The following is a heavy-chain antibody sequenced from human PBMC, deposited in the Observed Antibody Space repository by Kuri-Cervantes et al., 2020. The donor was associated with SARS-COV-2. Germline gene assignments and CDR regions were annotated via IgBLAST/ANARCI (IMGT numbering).Heavy chain of an antibody. CDR1: VYTFTGYY. D-gene: IGHD4-17*01. CDR3: ATGTTVTTGVYYYYYMDV. J-gene: IGHJ6*03. V-gene: IGHV1-18*04. Sequence: ASVKVSCKASVYTFTGYYMHWVRQAPGQGLEWMGWISAYNGNINYAQKLQGRVTMTTDTSTSTAYMELSSLRSEDTAVYYCATGTTVTTGVYYYYYMDVWGKGTTVTVSS. CDR2: ISAYNGNI.